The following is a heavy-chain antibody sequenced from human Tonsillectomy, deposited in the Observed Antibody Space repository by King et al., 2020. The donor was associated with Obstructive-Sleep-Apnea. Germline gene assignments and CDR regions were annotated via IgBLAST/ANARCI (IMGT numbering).Heavy chain of an antibody. V-gene: IGHV3-48*04. Sequence: EVQLVESGGGLVQPGGSLRLSCAASGFTFSSYSMNWVRQAPGKGLEWVSYISSSSSTIYYADSVKGRFTISRDNAKNSLYLQMNSLRAEDTAVYYCARDSGMVVSAPSTYYFDYWRQGTLVTVSS. CDR1: GFTFSSYS. J-gene: IGHJ4*02. D-gene: IGHD2-21*02. CDR2: ISSSSSTI. CDR3: ARDSGMVVSAPSTYYFDY.